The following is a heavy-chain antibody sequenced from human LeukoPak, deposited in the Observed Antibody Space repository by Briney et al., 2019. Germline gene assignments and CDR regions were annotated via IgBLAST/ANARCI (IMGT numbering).Heavy chain of an antibody. D-gene: IGHD6-19*01. CDR2: IRSSSSYI. CDR1: GFTFSSYS. J-gene: IGHJ3*02. Sequence: PGGSLRLSCAASGFTFSSYSMNWVRQAPGKGLEWVSSIRSSSSYIYYADSVKGRFTISRDNAKNSLYLQMNSLRAEDTAVYYCASLAVAGTEHAFDIWGQGTMVTVSS. V-gene: IGHV3-21*01. CDR3: ASLAVAGTEHAFDI.